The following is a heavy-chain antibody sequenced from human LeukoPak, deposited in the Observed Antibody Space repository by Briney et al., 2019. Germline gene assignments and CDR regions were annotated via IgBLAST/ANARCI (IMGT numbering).Heavy chain of an antibody. CDR3: ARGSGVHV. Sequence: GGSLRLSCEASGFTFRTHSMNWVRQAPGKGLEWVSSITKSSTYVYYADSVKGRFTISRDNANNSLFLQMNNLGVDDTGVYYCARGSGVHVWGQGTLVLVSS. CDR1: GFTFRTHS. D-gene: IGHD3-10*01. J-gene: IGHJ4*02. CDR2: ITKSSTYV. V-gene: IGHV3-21*04.